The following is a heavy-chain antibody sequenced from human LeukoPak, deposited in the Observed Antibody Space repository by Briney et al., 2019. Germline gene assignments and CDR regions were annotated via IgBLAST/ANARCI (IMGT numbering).Heavy chain of an antibody. Sequence: PGGSLRLSCAASGFSLRSSEMNWVRQAPGKGPEWVAHINSADNVEYYTDSVRGRFTISRDNAENSLYLQMNSLRVEDTAVYYCARSDFWSGYHRGYFDYWGQGTLVTVSS. J-gene: IGHJ4*02. V-gene: IGHV3-48*03. CDR2: INSADNVE. CDR3: ARSDFWSGYHRGYFDY. D-gene: IGHD3-3*01. CDR1: GFSLRSSE.